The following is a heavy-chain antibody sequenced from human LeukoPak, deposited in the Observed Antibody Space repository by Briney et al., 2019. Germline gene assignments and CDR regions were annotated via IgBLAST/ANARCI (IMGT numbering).Heavy chain of an antibody. J-gene: IGHJ5*02. CDR3: AKFYSMSGPNWLDP. Sequence: SETLSLTCSVSGGSISNYYWSWIRQPPGKGLEFIGHIYYTGITKYNPPLKSRVTISVDTSKHQFSLKLTSVTAADTAVYYCAKFYSMSGPNWLDPWGQGILVTVSS. V-gene: IGHV4-59*01. D-gene: IGHD2-21*01. CDR1: GGSISNYY. CDR2: IYYTGIT.